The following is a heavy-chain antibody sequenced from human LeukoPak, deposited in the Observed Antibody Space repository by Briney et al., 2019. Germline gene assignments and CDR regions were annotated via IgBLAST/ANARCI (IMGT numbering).Heavy chain of an antibody. Sequence: WVRQPPGKGLEWIGSIYYSGSTYYNPSLKSRVTISVDTSKNQFSLKLSSVTAADTAVYYCARAQSRDTGWFDPWGQGTLVTVSS. CDR3: ARAQSRDTGWFDP. J-gene: IGHJ5*02. CDR2: IYYSGST. V-gene: IGHV4-39*07. D-gene: IGHD5-18*01.